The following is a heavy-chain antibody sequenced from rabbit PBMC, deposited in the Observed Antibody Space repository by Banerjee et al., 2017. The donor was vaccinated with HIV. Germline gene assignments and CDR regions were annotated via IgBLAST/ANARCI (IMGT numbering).Heavy chain of an antibody. J-gene: IGHJ4*01. D-gene: IGHD4-1*01. CDR1: GFDFSSYYY. CDR2: IYTGTGT. V-gene: IGHV1S45*01. CDR3: ARSNDWGLEYFHL. Sequence: QERLEESGGGLVKPGGTLTLTCKASGFDFSSYYYMCWVRQAPGKGMEWIGCIYTGTGTWYASWAKGRFTISKTSSTTVTLQMTSLTAADTATYFCARSNDWGLEYFHLWGQGTLVTVS.